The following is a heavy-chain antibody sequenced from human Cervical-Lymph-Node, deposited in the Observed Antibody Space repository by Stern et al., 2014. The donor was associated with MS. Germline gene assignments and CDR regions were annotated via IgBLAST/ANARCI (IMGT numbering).Heavy chain of an antibody. CDR1: GGSFSGYY. Sequence: QVQLQQWGAGLLKPSETLSLTCAVYGGSFSGYYWSWIRQPPGKGLEWIGEINHSGSTNYNPSLKSRVTISVDTSKNQFSLKLSSVTAADTAVYYCARGHTYSGSYLDYWGQGTLVTVSS. D-gene: IGHD1-26*01. J-gene: IGHJ4*02. CDR3: ARGHTYSGSYLDY. V-gene: IGHV4-34*01. CDR2: INHSGST.